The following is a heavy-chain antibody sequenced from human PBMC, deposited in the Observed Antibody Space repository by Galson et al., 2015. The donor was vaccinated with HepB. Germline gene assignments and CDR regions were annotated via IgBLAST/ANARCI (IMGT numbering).Heavy chain of an antibody. CDR3: ARVADADYGDHSHFDY. J-gene: IGHJ4*02. V-gene: IGHV3-11*06. CDR2: ISSTGTYT. CDR1: GFTFSDYY. Sequence: SLRLSCAASGFTFSDYYMSWIRQAPGKGLEWLSYISSTGTYTNYADSVKGRFTISRDNAKNSLYLQMNNLRAEDTAVSYCARVADADYGDHSHFDYWGPGTLVTVSS. D-gene: IGHD4-17*01.